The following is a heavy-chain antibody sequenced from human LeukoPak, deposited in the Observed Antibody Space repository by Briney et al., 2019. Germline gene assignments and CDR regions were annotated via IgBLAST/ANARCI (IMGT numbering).Heavy chain of an antibody. CDR3: ARGRDSDYAFDY. CDR2: ISGSGGNT. J-gene: IGHJ4*02. Sequence: GGSLRVSCAASGFTFSSYAMSWVRQAPGKGLEWISTISGSGGNTYHADSVKGRFTISRDNSKNTLYLQMNSLRDEDTAVYYCARGRDSDYAFDYWGQGTLVTVSS. CDR1: GFTFSSYA. V-gene: IGHV3-23*01. D-gene: IGHD4-17*01.